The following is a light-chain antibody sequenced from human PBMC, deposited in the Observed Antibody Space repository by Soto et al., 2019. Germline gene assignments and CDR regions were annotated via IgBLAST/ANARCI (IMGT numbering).Light chain of an antibody. Sequence: EVVLTQSPTTLSLSPGDRATLSCRASQSVSSYLAWYQQKPGQAPRLLIYDASKRATGIPARFSGSGSGTDSTLTISSLEPEDFAVYYCQQRSIWVTFGGGTKVELK. CDR1: QSVSSY. V-gene: IGKV3-11*01. J-gene: IGKJ4*01. CDR3: QQRSIWVT. CDR2: DAS.